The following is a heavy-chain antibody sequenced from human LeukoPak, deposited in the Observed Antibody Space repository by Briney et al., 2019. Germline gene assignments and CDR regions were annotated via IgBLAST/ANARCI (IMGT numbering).Heavy chain of an antibody. CDR1: GFTFSRFA. CDR3: AKDYGYVWGTYRSSFDY. D-gene: IGHD3-16*02. CDR2: ISGSGGTT. J-gene: IGHJ4*02. V-gene: IGHV3-23*01. Sequence: GGSLRLSCAASGFTFSRFAMSWVRQAPGKGLEWVSTISGSGGTTNYADSVKGRFTFSRDNSKNTLYLHMNSLRAEDTAVYYCAKDYGYVWGTYRSSFDYWGQGTLVTVSS.